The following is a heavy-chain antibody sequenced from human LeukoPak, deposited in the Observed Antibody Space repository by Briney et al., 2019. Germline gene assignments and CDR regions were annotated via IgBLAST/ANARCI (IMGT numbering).Heavy chain of an antibody. CDR2: INHSGST. D-gene: IGHD2-8*01. CDR1: GGXFSGYY. J-gene: IGHJ4*02. Sequence: SETLSLTCAVYGGXFSGYYCSWIRQPPGKGLEWIGEINHSGSTNYNPSLKSRVTISVDTSKNQFSLKLSSVTAADTAVYYCARKVYAASLDYWGQGTLVTVSS. CDR3: ARKVYAASLDY. V-gene: IGHV4-34*01.